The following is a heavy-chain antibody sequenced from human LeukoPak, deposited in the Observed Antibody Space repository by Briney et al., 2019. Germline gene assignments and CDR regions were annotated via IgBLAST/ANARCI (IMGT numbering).Heavy chain of an antibody. CDR2: ISSSGSTI. Sequence: GGSLRLSCAASGFTFSDYYMSWLRQAPGKGLEWVSYISSSGSTIYYADSVKGRFTISRDNAKNSLYLQMNSLRAEDTSVYYCARKTTEIYYYYMDVWGKGTTVTVSS. J-gene: IGHJ6*03. V-gene: IGHV3-11*01. CDR3: ARKTTEIYYYYMDV. CDR1: GFTFSDYY. D-gene: IGHD1-1*01.